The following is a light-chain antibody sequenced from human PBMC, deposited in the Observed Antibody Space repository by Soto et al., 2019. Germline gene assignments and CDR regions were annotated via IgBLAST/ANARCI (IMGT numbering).Light chain of an antibody. CDR2: AAS. Sequence: DLQMTQSPSSLSASVGDRVTITCRASQAISNYLAWYQLKPGKVPKLLIYAASILQSGVPSRFSGSGSGTDFTLTISSLQPEDIATYYCQKYSAAPFTFGPGTKVDIK. V-gene: IGKV1-27*01. J-gene: IGKJ3*01. CDR1: QAISNY. CDR3: QKYSAAPFT.